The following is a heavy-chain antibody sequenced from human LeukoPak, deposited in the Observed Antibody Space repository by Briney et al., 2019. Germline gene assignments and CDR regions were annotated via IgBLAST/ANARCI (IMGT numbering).Heavy chain of an antibody. Sequence: GASVKVSCKASGYTFTDYYVHWVRQAPGQGLEWMGWINTNTGNPTYAQGFTGRFVFSLDTSVSTAYLQISSLKAENTAVYYCARVKPAVGDAFDIWGQGTMVTVSS. CDR3: ARVKPAVGDAFDI. V-gene: IGHV7-4-1*02. CDR1: GYTFTDYY. J-gene: IGHJ3*02. D-gene: IGHD6-19*01. CDR2: INTNTGNP.